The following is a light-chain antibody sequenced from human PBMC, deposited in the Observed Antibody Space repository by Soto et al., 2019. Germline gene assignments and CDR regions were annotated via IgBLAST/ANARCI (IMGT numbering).Light chain of an antibody. Sequence: QSVLTQPPSVSAAPGQKVTISCSGSSSNIGNHYVSWYQHLPGTAPKLLIFDNNKRPSGLPDRFSGSNSGTSATLGITGLQNGDEADYYCGPGDSSLGAVLFGGGTKLTVL. CDR2: DNN. CDR3: GPGDSSLGAVL. V-gene: IGLV1-51*01. J-gene: IGLJ2*01. CDR1: SSNIGNHY.